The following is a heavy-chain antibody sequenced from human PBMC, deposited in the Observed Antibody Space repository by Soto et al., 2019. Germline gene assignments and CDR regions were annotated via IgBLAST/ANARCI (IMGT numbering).Heavy chain of an antibody. CDR3: AKFGCVNHRHFDY. D-gene: IGHD3-16*01. CDR1: GFTFSSYA. Sequence: EVQLLESGGGLVHPGGSLRLSCAASGFTFSSYAMSWVRQAPGKGLEWVSAISGSGGSTYYADSVKGRFTIYRDNSKNTLYMQMNSLRAEDTAVYYCAKFGCVNHRHFDYWGQGTLVTVSS. V-gene: IGHV3-23*01. CDR2: ISGSGGST. J-gene: IGHJ4*02.